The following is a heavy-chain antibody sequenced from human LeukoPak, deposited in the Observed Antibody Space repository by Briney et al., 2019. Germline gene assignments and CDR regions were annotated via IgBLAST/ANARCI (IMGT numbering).Heavy chain of an antibody. V-gene: IGHV3-48*01. Sequence: GGSLRLSRAASGFNFNVYSMNWVRQAPGKGLEWISYMTSDSNTIYYADSVRGRFTISRDNAKKSVYLELSNLRADDTAMYYCARSTEWFADYWGQGTLATVSS. CDR3: ARSTEWFADY. J-gene: IGHJ4*02. CDR1: GFNFNVYS. D-gene: IGHD3-3*01. CDR2: MTSDSNTI.